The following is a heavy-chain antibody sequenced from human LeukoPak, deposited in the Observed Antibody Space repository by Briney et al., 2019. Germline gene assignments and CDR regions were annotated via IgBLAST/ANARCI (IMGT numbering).Heavy chain of an antibody. Sequence: PGGSLRLSCAASGFTFSSYGMHWVRQAPGKGLEWVAFIRYDGSNKYYADSVKGRFTISRDNSKNTLYLQMNSLRAEDTAVYYXXXXXDQYSGYDDGLFDYWGQGTLVTVSS. J-gene: IGHJ4*02. D-gene: IGHD5-12*01. CDR3: XXXXDQYSGYDDGLFDY. V-gene: IGHV3-30*02. CDR2: IRYDGSNK. CDR1: GFTFSSYG.